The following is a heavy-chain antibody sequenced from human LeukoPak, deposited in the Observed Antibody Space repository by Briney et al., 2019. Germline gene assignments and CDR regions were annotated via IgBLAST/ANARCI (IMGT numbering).Heavy chain of an antibody. V-gene: IGHV4-61*01. D-gene: IGHD2-15*01. Sequence: SETLSLTCTVSGGSVSSGSYYWSWIRQPPGEGLEWIGYIYYSGSTNYNPSLKSRVTISVDTSKNQFSLKLSPVTAADTAVYYCARDHANCSGGSCYLGKFDYWGQGTLVTVSS. J-gene: IGHJ4*02. CDR3: ARDHANCSGGSCYLGKFDY. CDR2: IYYSGST. CDR1: GGSVSSGSYY.